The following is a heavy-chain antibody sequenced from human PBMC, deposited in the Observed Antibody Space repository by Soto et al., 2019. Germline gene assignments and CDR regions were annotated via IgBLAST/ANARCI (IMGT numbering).Heavy chain of an antibody. CDR1: GGSISSGDYY. V-gene: IGHV4-30-4*01. CDR2: IYYSGST. CDR3: ATAPTNYYDSSGLVDY. J-gene: IGHJ4*02. Sequence: QVQLQESGPGLVKPSQTLSLTCTVSGGSISSGDYYWSWIRQPPGKGLEWIGYIYYSGSTYYNPSLTSRVTISVDTSKNQFSLKLSSVTAADTAVYYCATAPTNYYDSSGLVDYWGQGTLVTVSS. D-gene: IGHD3-22*01.